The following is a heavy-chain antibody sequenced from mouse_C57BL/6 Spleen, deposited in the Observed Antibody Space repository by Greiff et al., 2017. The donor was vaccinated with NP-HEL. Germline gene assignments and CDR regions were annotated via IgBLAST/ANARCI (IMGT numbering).Heavy chain of an antibody. V-gene: IGHV1-64*01. Sequence: QVQLQQPGAELVKPGASVKLSCKASGYTFTSYWMHWVKQRPGQGLEWIGMIHPNSGSTNYNEKFKSKATLTVDKSSSTAYMQLSSLTSEDSAVYYCAIIYYGNYYAMDYWGQGTSVTVSS. CDR3: AIIYYGNYYAMDY. J-gene: IGHJ4*01. CDR1: GYTFTSYW. CDR2: IHPNSGST. D-gene: IGHD2-1*01.